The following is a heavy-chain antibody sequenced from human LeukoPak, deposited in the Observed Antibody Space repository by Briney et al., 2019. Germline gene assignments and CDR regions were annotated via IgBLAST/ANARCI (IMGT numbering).Heavy chain of an antibody. CDR3: TSHLTAPGNY. D-gene: IGHD1-20*01. V-gene: IGHV3-15*01. CDR1: GFTFSSYS. J-gene: IGHJ4*02. Sequence: GGSLRLSCAASGFTFSSYSMNWVRQAPGKGLEWVGRIKSRGDGGTIDYAAPVKGRFTISRDDSRNTLFLQMNSLQTEDTAVYYCTSHLTAPGNYWGQGTLVTVSS. CDR2: IKSRGDGGTI.